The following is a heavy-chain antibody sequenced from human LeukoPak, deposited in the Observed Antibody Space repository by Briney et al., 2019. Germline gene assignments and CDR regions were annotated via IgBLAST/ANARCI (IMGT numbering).Heavy chain of an antibody. D-gene: IGHD3-16*01. J-gene: IGHJ4*02. CDR2: IYSGGST. V-gene: IGHV3-66*01. Sequence: PGGSLRLSCAASGFTVSSNYMSWVRQAPGNGLEWVSVIYSGGSTYYADSVKGRFTISRDNSKNTLYLQMNSLRAEDTAVYYCARNRVLWGSPVLFYWGQGTLVTVSS. CDR1: GFTVSSNY. CDR3: ARNRVLWGSPVLFY.